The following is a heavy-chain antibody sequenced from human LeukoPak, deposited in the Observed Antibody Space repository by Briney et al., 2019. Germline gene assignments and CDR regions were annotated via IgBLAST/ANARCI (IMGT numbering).Heavy chain of an antibody. CDR1: GVSISSSSYY. D-gene: IGHD1-26*01. V-gene: IGHV4-39*01. CDR3: ARRAKWELPGGGGNWFDP. J-gene: IGHJ5*02. CDR2: IYYSGST. Sequence: PSETLSLTCTVSGVSISSSSYYWGWIRQPPGKGLEWIGSIYYSGSTYYNPSLKSRVTISVDTSKNQFSLKLSSVTAADTAVYYCARRAKWELPGGGGNWFDPWGQGTLVTVSS.